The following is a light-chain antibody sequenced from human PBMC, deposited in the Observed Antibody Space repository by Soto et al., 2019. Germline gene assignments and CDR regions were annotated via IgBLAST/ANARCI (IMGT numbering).Light chain of an antibody. CDR1: QSVGNNY. Sequence: EIVLTQSPGTLSLSPGERATLSCRASQSVGNNYLAWYQQKPGQAPRFLIYDASSRATGIPDRLSGSGSGTDFTLTISRLEPEDFAVYYCQQYGSTPLPLGGGTKVDIK. J-gene: IGKJ4*01. CDR3: QQYGSTPLP. V-gene: IGKV3-20*01. CDR2: DAS.